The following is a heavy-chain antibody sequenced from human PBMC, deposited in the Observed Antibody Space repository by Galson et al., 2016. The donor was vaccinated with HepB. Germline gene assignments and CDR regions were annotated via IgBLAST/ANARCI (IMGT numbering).Heavy chain of an antibody. CDR3: ARESASSSSWYNRFDP. V-gene: IGHV4-59*01. CDR1: GDSISTYY. J-gene: IGHJ5*02. Sequence: SETLSLTCTVSGDSISTYYWSWIRQPPGKGLEWIGCIYYSGSTHYNPSLKSRVTITVDTSKNQFSLKLSSVTAADTAVYYCARESASSSSWYNRFDPWGQGTLVTVSS. D-gene: IGHD6-13*01. CDR2: IYYSGST.